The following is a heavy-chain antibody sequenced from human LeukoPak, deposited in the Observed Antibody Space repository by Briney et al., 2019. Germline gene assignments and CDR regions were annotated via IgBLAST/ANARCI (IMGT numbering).Heavy chain of an antibody. D-gene: IGHD2-21*01. V-gene: IGHV4-39*01. J-gene: IGHJ4*02. CDR2: IFYSGNT. Sequence: SETLSLTCTVSGDSVSSSDYYWGWTRQSPGRGLEWLGAIFYSGNTYYNPSLKSRVTISVDTSKNQFSLRLTSVTAADTAAYYCARRPAIVYFDYWGRGSLVIVSS. CDR3: ARRPAIVYFDY. CDR1: GDSVSSSDYY.